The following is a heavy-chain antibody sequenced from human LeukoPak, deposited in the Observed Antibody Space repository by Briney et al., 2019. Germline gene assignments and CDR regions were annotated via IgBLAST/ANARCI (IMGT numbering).Heavy chain of an antibody. J-gene: IGHJ4*02. CDR3: VNSLDADGHPN. V-gene: IGHV3-64D*06. Sequence: GGSLRLSCLATGFTFSNYGIYWVRQAPGKGLECVSVISRDGGSTYYADSVKGRFTISRDNSKNTLYLQMSSLRAEDTAVYYCVNSLDADGHPNWGQGTLVTVSS. CDR2: ISRDGGST. CDR1: GFTFSNYG.